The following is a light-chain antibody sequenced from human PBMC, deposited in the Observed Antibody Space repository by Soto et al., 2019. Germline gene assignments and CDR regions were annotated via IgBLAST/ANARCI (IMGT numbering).Light chain of an antibody. Sequence: ALTQPASVSGSPGQSITISCTGASSDIGGYNYVSWYQQHPGKAPKLMIYEVSNRPSGVSNRFSGSKSGNTASLTISGLQAEDEADYYCSSYTGSSTYVFGTGTKVTVL. CDR2: EVS. CDR1: SSDIGGYNY. V-gene: IGLV2-14*01. CDR3: SSYTGSSTYV. J-gene: IGLJ1*01.